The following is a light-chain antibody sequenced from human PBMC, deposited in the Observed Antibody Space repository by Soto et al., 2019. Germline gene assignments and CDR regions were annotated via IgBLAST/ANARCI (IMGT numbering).Light chain of an antibody. CDR3: AAWDDSLNGYV. CDR2: SNN. V-gene: IGLV1-44*01. Sequence: QSVLTQPPSASGTPGQRVTISCSGSSSNIGGNTVNWYQHLPGTAPKLLIYSNNQRPSGVPDRFSGSKSGTSASLAISGLQSEDEADYSCAAWDDSLNGYVFGTGTKVTVL. J-gene: IGLJ1*01. CDR1: SSNIGGNT.